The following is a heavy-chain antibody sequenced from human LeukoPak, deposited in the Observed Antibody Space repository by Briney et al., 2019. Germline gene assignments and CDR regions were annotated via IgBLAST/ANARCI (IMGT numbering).Heavy chain of an antibody. Sequence: GASVKVSCKASGYTFTSYDINWMRQATGQGLEWMGWMNPNSGNTGYAQKFQGRVTMTRNTSISTAYMGLSSLRSEDTAVYYCARVYSSGWYTSSNWFDPWGQGTLVTVSS. V-gene: IGHV1-8*01. D-gene: IGHD6-13*01. CDR2: MNPNSGNT. CDR3: ARVYSSGWYTSSNWFDP. J-gene: IGHJ5*02. CDR1: GYTFTSYD.